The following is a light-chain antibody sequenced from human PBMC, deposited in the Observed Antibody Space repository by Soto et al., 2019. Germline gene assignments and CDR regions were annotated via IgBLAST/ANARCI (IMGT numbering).Light chain of an antibody. V-gene: IGKV1-5*03. J-gene: IGKJ2*01. Sequence: DIQMTQSPSTLSSSVGDRVTITCRASHSISVWLAWYQQKPGKAPKLLIYQASTLESGVPSRFSGRGSGTDFTLTISSLQPDDFATYYCQQYYTYPYTFGHGTKVDIK. CDR2: QAS. CDR1: HSISVW. CDR3: QQYYTYPYT.